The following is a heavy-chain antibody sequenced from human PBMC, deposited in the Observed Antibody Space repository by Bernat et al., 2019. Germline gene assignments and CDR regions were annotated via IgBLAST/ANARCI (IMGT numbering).Heavy chain of an antibody. V-gene: IGHV4-31*03. J-gene: IGHJ4*02. CDR1: GGSISSGGYY. Sequence: QVQLQESGPGLVKLSQTLSLTCTVSGGSISSGGYYWYWVRQHPGKGLEWIGYIYYSGSTYYNPSLKSRVTISVDTSKNQFSLKLSSVTAADTAVYYCARLTGIAAAGAPYFDYWGQGTLVTVSS. CDR3: ARLTGIAAAGAPYFDY. D-gene: IGHD6-13*01. CDR2: IYYSGST.